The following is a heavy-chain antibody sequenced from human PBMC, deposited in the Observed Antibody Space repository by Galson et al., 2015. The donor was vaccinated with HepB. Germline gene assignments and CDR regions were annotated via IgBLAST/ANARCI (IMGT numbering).Heavy chain of an antibody. D-gene: IGHD4-17*01. CDR2: ISGGGATT. J-gene: IGHJ4*02. CDR3: ATRAPLSAETTSGRYFDS. Sequence: FLSLSCEAYGVTFRNYAMSWVRQAPGKGLEWVSGISGGGATTYYPDSVKGRFTISRDNSKSTLYMQMNSLRADDTAVYYCATRAPLSAETTSGRYFDSWGQGTLVTVSS. CDR1: GVTFRNYA. V-gene: IGHV3-23*01.